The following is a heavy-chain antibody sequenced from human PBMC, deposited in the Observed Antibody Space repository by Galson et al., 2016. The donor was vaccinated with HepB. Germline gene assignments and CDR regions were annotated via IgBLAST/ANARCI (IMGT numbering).Heavy chain of an antibody. V-gene: IGHV3-23*01. CDR3: AKVDDNTEARGMDV. J-gene: IGHJ6*02. D-gene: IGHD3-22*01. CDR1: GFTFSRYA. Sequence: FLRLSCAASGFTFSRYAMSWVRQAPGKGLEWVSAISGSGDRTYYADSVKGRFTISRDNSKNTLYLQMNSLRAEDTAVYYCAKVDDNTEARGMDVWGQGTTVTVSS. CDR2: ISGSGDRT.